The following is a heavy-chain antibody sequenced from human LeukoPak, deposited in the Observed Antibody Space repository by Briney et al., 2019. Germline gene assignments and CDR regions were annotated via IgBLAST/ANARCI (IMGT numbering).Heavy chain of an antibody. CDR1: GFTFSNPW. V-gene: IGHV3-15*01. CDR3: TQLTKIDY. CDR2: IKSKTDSGTT. Sequence: GGSLRLSCAASGFTFSNPWESWLRQAPGKGLEWVGRIKSKTDSGTTDYAARVKGRFTISKDDSKNTLYLQMNSLETEDTAVYYCTQLTKIDYWGQGTLVTVSS. D-gene: IGHD1-1*01. J-gene: IGHJ4*02.